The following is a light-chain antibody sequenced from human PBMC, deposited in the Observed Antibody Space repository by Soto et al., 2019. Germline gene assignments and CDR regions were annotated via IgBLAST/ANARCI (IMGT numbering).Light chain of an antibody. Sequence: EIVLTQSPATLSLSPGERAALSCRASQSVSSHLAWYQQKPGQAPRLLIYDASNRVTGIPARFSGSGSGTDFTLIISSLEPEDLAVYYCQQRSNWPLTFGGGTKVEIK. V-gene: IGKV3-11*01. CDR2: DAS. CDR3: QQRSNWPLT. J-gene: IGKJ4*01. CDR1: QSVSSH.